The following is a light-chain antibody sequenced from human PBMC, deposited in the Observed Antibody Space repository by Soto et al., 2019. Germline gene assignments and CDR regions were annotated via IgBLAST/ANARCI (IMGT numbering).Light chain of an antibody. V-gene: IGKV3-15*01. CDR1: QSVSSN. CDR3: QQYNNWPQWT. J-gene: IGKJ1*01. Sequence: EIVKTQTPATLSVAQGERATLSCRASQSVSSNLAWYQQKPGQAPRLLIYGASTRATGIPARFSGSGSGTEFTLTISSLQSEDFAVYYCQQYNNWPQWTFGQGTKVDIK. CDR2: GAS.